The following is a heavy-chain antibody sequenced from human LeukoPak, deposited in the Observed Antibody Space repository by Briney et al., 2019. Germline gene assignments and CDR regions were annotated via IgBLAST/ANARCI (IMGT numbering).Heavy chain of an antibody. D-gene: IGHD2/OR15-2a*01. Sequence: GGSLRLSCVASDNYLMQWVRQAPGKGLVWVSHINSDGSWTSYADSVKGRFTISKDNAKNTVYLQMNSLRAEDTAVYYCVSFYETYWGRGTLVTVTS. CDR3: VSFYETY. V-gene: IGHV3-74*01. J-gene: IGHJ4*02. CDR1: DNYL. CDR2: INSDGSWT.